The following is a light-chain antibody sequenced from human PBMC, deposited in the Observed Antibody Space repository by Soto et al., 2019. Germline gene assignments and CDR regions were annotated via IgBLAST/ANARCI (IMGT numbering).Light chain of an antibody. CDR2: DVS. Sequence: QSVLTQPASVSGSPGQSITISCTGTCSDVGGYNYVSWYQLHPGKAPKLMIYDVSNRPSGVSNRFSGSKSGNTASLTISGLQAEDEADYYCTSYTSSSTLVVFGGGTKVTVL. J-gene: IGLJ2*01. V-gene: IGLV2-14*01. CDR1: CSDVGGYNY. CDR3: TSYTSSSTLVV.